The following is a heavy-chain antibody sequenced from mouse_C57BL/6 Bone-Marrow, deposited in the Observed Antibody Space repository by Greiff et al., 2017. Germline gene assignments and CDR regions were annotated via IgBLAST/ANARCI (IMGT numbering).Heavy chain of an antibody. CDR2: ISYDGSN. CDR1: GYSITSGYY. V-gene: IGHV3-6*01. D-gene: IGHD1-1*01. CDR3: ARDRFITTVVEGYFDV. Sequence: EVQLVESGPGLVKPSQSLSLTCSVTGYSITSGYYWNWIRQFPGNKLEWMGYISYDGSNNYNPSLKNRISITRDTSKNQFFLKLNSVTTEDTATYYCARDRFITTVVEGYFDVWGTGTTVTVSS. J-gene: IGHJ1*03.